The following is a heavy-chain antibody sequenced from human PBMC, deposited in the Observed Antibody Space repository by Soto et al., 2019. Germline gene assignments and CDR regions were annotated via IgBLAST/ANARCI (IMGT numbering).Heavy chain of an antibody. CDR1: GGTFSSYA. CDR2: IIPIFGTA. J-gene: IGHJ6*04. Sequence: QVQLVQSGAEVKKPGSSVKVSCKASGGTFSSYAISWVRQAPGQGLEWMGGIIPIFGTANYAQKFQGRVTIPANKPPSTAYMELSSRSSEDTAVFYWGRTEYTYDNNYYGMDVWGKGTTVTVSS. D-gene: IGHD5-18*01. V-gene: IGHV1-69*06. CDR3: GRTEYTYDNNYYGMDV.